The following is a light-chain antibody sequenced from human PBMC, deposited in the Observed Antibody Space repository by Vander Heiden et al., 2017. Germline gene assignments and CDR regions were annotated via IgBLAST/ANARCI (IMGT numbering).Light chain of an antibody. Sequence: EILLTQSPGTLSLSPGESATLSCRASQSVNNNYLAWYQQKPGQAPRILIYGASSRATGIPVRFSSSGSGTDFTLTISRLEPEDFAVYSCQQYGSSPFTFGQGTKVELK. V-gene: IGKV3-20*01. CDR1: QSVNNNY. CDR2: GAS. CDR3: QQYGSSPFT. J-gene: IGKJ2*01.